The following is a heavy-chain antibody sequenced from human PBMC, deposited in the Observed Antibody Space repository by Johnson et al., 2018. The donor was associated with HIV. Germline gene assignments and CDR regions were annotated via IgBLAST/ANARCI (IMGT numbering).Heavy chain of an antibody. Sequence: MLLVESGGGLVQPGGSLRLSCAASGFTVSRNYMSWVRQAPGKGLEWVSVIYSGGSTYYADSVKGRFTISRDSSKNTLYLQMNSLRAGDTAVYYCARGPWAFDIWGQGTMVTVSS. CDR1: GFTVSRNY. V-gene: IGHV3-66*01. CDR2: IYSGGST. J-gene: IGHJ3*02. CDR3: ARGPWAFDI.